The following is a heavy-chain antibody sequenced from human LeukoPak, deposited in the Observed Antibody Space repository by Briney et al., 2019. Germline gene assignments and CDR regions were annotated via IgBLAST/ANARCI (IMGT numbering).Heavy chain of an antibody. Sequence: PSETLSLTCTVYGYSISNGYYWGWIRQHPGKGLERIESNYYSGSTYYNPSLKSRVTISVDTSKNQFSLKLSSATAADTAVYYCARGIYSSGWYKGYWGQGTLVTVSS. V-gene: IGHV4-38-2*02. CDR1: GYSISNGYY. J-gene: IGHJ4*02. CDR3: ARGIYSSGWYKGY. CDR2: NYYSGST. D-gene: IGHD6-19*01.